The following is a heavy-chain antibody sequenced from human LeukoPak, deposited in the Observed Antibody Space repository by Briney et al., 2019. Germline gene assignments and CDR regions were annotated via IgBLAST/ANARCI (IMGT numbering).Heavy chain of an antibody. D-gene: IGHD5-18*01. V-gene: IGHV4-4*07. Sequence: SETLSLTCSVSGASISAYHWSWIRQPAGKGLEWIGRIYSSGRTNYIPSLKSRLTMSVDTSKNQFSLKLNSVTAADTAVYYCARDYSYPDYWGQGTLITVSS. CDR2: IYSSGRT. J-gene: IGHJ4*02. CDR1: GASISAYH. CDR3: ARDYSYPDY.